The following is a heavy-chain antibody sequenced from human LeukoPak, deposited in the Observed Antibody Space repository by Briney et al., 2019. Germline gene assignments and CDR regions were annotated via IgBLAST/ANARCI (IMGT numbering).Heavy chain of an antibody. CDR3: ARARYDFEGLSLAPNWFDP. D-gene: IGHD3-3*01. CDR2: IIPIFGTA. J-gene: IGHJ5*02. Sequence: VASVKVSCKASGGTFSSYAISWVRQAPGQGLEWMGGIIPIFGTANYAQKFQGRVTITTDESTNTAYMELSSLRSEDTAVYYCARARYDFEGLSLAPNWFDPWGQGTLVTVSS. CDR1: GGTFSSYA. V-gene: IGHV1-69*05.